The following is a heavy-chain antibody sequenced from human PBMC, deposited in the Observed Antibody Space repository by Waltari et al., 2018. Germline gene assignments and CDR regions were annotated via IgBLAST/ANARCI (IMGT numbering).Heavy chain of an antibody. D-gene: IGHD3-3*01. Sequence: QVQLVQSGAEVKKPGSSVKVSCKASGGTFSSYAISWVRQAPGQGLEWMGGIIPIFGTANYAQKFQGRVTITADESTSTAYMELSSLRSEDTAVYYCARAPTFWSGYYRGRSDAFDIWGQGTMVTVSS. J-gene: IGHJ3*02. V-gene: IGHV1-69*13. CDR2: IIPIFGTA. CDR3: ARAPTFWSGYYRGRSDAFDI. CDR1: GGTFSSYA.